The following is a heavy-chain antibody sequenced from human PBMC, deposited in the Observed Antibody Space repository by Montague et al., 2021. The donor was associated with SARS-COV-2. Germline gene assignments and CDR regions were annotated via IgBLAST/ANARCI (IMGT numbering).Heavy chain of an antibody. CDR2: VYSGGTTT. J-gene: IGHJ6*02. V-gene: IGHV3-23*03. Sequence: SLRLSCAASGFTFSSYPMTWARQAPGKGLEWVSVVYSGGTTTYYADSVKGRFTISRDNSKNTLYLELNSLRAEDTAIYYCAKDRVPSSSWYDGMDVWGQGTTVIVSS. D-gene: IGHD6-13*01. CDR3: AKDRVPSSSWYDGMDV. CDR1: GFTFSSYP.